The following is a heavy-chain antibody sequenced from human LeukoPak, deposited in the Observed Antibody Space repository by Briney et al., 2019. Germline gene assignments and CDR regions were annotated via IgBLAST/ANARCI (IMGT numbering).Heavy chain of an antibody. V-gene: IGHV3-74*01. CDR3: ARVLTRYYDSSGPIDAFDT. CDR2: INSDGSST. CDR1: GFTFSSYW. D-gene: IGHD3-22*01. Sequence: PGGSLRLSCAASGFTFSSYWMHWVRQAPGKGLVWVSRINSDGSSTSYADSVKGRFTISRDNAKNTLYLQMNSLRAEDTAVYYCARVLTRYYDSSGPIDAFDTWGQGTMVTVSS. J-gene: IGHJ3*02.